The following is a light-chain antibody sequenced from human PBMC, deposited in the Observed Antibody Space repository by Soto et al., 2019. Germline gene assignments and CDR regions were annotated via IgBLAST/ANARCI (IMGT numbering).Light chain of an antibody. CDR1: QSGRNK. J-gene: IGKJ5*01. Sequence: EIVVTQSPATLSVSPGERVTLSCRASQSGRNKVAWYRQNPGQSPRVIIYDTSTRAADIPARFSGSGYGTYFTLTISSLQSEDFAVYYCQQYNIWRSITFGPGTRLEIK. CDR2: DTS. V-gene: IGKV3-15*01. CDR3: QQYNIWRSIT.